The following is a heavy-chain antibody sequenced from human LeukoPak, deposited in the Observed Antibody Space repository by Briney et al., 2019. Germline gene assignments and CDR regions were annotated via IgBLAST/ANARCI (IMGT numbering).Heavy chain of an antibody. CDR2: XXTITGNP. Sequence: ASVKVSCKASGYTFTXFXINWVRQAPGQGPEWXXXXXTITGNPTXXXXXXXXXXXSLXTSVSTAYLQINNLKADDTAVYYCARDQDFRSGQYRRDFDYWGQGTLVTVSS. CDR1: GYTFTXFX. V-gene: IGHV7-4-1*02. J-gene: IGHJ4*02. D-gene: IGHD3-3*01. CDR3: ARDQDFRSGQYRRDFDY.